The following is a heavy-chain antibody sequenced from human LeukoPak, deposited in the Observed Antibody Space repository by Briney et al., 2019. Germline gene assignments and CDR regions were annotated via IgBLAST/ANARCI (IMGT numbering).Heavy chain of an antibody. V-gene: IGHV4-59*10. D-gene: IGHD3-10*01. CDR3: ARGWNYGSGSYPFIGWFDP. CDR2: IYTSWST. CDR1: RGSISSYY. J-gene: IGHJ5*02. Sequence: NPSETLSLTCADSRGSISSYYWSWIRQPAGKGLEWSGRIYTSWSTNYNPSVKSRVIMSVDTSKNQFSLKLSSVTAADTAVYYCARGWNYGSGSYPFIGWFDPWGQGTLVTVSS.